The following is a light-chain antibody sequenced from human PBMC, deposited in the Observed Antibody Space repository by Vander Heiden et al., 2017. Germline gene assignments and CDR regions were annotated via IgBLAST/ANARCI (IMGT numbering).Light chain of an antibody. Sequence: SYELTQPPSVSVSPGQTANISRSGDKLGKTYASWYQQKPGQSPVVVIYEDIKRPSGIPERFSGSNSGNTATLTISGTQAMDEADYYCQAWDGSTVVFGGGTKLTVL. CDR2: EDI. CDR3: QAWDGSTVV. V-gene: IGLV3-1*01. J-gene: IGLJ2*01. CDR1: KLGKTY.